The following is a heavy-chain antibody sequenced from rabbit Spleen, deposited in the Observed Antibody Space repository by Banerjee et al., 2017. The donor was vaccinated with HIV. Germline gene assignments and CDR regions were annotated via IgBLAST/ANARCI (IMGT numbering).Heavy chain of an antibody. J-gene: IGHJ6*01. D-gene: IGHD4-1*01. CDR1: GFIMSSSDW. CDR3: ARDLDGVIGWNFGW. Sequence: EQLVESGGGLVQPEGSLTLTCTASGFIMSSSDWIYWVRQAPGKGLEWIGYIDPIFGSTYYASWAKGRFTISKTSSTTVTLQMTSLTAADTATYFCARDLDGVIGWNFGWWGPGTLVT. CDR2: IDPIFGST. V-gene: IGHV1S45*01.